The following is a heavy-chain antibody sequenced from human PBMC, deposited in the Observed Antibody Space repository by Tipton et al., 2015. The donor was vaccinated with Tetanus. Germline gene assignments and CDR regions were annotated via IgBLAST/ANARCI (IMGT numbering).Heavy chain of an antibody. CDR3: ARGFYYDSSGYYWAFDY. CDR2: IYYSGST. D-gene: IGHD3-22*01. J-gene: IGHJ4*02. CDR1: GGSISSYY. Sequence: TLSLTCTVSGGSISSYYWSWIRQPPGKGLEWIGYIYYSGSTNYNPSLKSRVTISVDTSKNQFSLKLSSVTAADTAVYYCARGFYYDSSGYYWAFDYWGQGTLVTVSS. V-gene: IGHV4-59*01.